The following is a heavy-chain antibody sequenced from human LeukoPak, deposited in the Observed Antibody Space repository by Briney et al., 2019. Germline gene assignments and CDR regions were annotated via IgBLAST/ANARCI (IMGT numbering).Heavy chain of an antibody. J-gene: IGHJ4*02. CDR3: AKAPGHDFWSGYFHFDY. V-gene: IGHV3-23*01. CDR2: ISGSGDST. CDR1: GFTFSSYA. Sequence: GGSLRLSCAASGFTFSSYAMSWVRQAPGKGLEWVSAISGSGDSTYYADSVKGRFIISRDNSKNTLYLQMNSLRAEDTAAYYCAKAPGHDFWSGYFHFDYWGQGTLVTVSS. D-gene: IGHD3-3*01.